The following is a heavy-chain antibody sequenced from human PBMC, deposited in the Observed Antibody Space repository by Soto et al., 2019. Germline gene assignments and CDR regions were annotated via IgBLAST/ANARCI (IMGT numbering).Heavy chain of an antibody. Sequence: QVQLQESGPGLVKPSQTLSLTCPVSGGSISSGGYYWSWIRQHPGKGLEWIGYIYYSGSTYYNPSLKGRVTISVDTSKNQFSLKLSSVTAADTAVYYCARGNYDFWSGYRPYYFDYWGQGTLVTVSS. CDR1: GGSISSGGYY. J-gene: IGHJ4*02. D-gene: IGHD3-3*01. V-gene: IGHV4-31*03. CDR2: IYYSGST. CDR3: ARGNYDFWSGYRPYYFDY.